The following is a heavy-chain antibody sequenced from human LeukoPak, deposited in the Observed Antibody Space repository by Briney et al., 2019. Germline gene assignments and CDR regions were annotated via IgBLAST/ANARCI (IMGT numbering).Heavy chain of an antibody. CDR1: GFTFSSYA. V-gene: IGHV3-23*01. Sequence: GGSLRLSCAASGFTFSSYAMSWVRQAPGKGLEWVSGVDGSGGSTYYADSVKGRFSIFRDNSKNTLSLQMNSLRAEDTAVYYCAKDKGDYGSESPYGMDVWGQGTTVTVSS. CDR2: VDGSGGST. CDR3: AKDKGDYGSESPYGMDV. D-gene: IGHD3-10*01. J-gene: IGHJ6*02.